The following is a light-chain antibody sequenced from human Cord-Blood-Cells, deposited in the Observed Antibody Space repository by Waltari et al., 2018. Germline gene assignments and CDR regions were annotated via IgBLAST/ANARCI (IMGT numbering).Light chain of an antibody. J-gene: IGLJ3*02. Sequence: SYVLTQPPSVPVAPGKTARITCGGHNIGSKSVHWYPQKPGQAPVLVIYYDSDRPSGIPERFSGTNSGNTATLTISRVEAGDEADYYCQVWDSSSDHWVFGGGTKLTVL. CDR2: YDS. V-gene: IGLV3-21*04. CDR3: QVWDSSSDHWV. CDR1: NIGSKS.